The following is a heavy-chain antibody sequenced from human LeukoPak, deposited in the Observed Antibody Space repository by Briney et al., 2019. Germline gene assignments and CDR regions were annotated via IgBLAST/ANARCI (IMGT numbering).Heavy chain of an antibody. V-gene: IGHV3-30*02. CDR1: GFTFSSYW. D-gene: IGHD5-18*01. CDR3: APSLDAEDIDY. Sequence: GGSLRLSCAASGFTFSSYWMHWVRQAPGKGLEWVAFIRYDGGSKYYADSVKGRFTISRDNSKSTLYLQMKSLRAEDTAVYNCAPSLDAEDIDYWGQGTLVTVSS. CDR2: IRYDGGSK. J-gene: IGHJ4*02.